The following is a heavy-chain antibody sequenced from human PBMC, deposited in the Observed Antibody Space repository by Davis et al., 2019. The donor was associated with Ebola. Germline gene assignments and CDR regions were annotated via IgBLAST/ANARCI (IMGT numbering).Heavy chain of an antibody. V-gene: IGHV3-23*01. D-gene: IGHD1-7*01. Sequence: GESLKISCAASGFTFSNYAMSWVRQAPGKGLEWVSSITGSGGSRYHADSVKGRFTISRDNSNNEVSLQINSLRAEDTARYFCAKDKGTNWYYRDASDVWGQGTVVTVSS. CDR2: ITGSGGSR. CDR1: GFTFSNYA. CDR3: AKDKGTNWYYRDASDV. J-gene: IGHJ3*01.